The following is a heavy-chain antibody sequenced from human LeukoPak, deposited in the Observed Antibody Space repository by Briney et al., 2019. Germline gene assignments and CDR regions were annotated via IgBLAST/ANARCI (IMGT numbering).Heavy chain of an antibody. D-gene: IGHD3-10*01. J-gene: IGHJ4*02. CDR2: INPNSGGT. CDR3: ARVMHSGSYSAFDY. CDR1: GYTFTGYY. V-gene: IGHV1-2*02. Sequence: ASVKVSCKASGYTFTGYYMHWVRQAPGQGLEWMGWINPNSGGTNYAQEFQGRVTMTRDTSISTAYMELSRLRSDDTAVYYCARVMHSGSYSAFDYWGQGTLVTVSS.